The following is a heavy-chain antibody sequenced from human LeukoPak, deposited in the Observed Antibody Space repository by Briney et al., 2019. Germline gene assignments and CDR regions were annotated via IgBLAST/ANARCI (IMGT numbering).Heavy chain of an antibody. CDR3: ASYEHDVSNWYFDL. CDR1: GVAGRNKY. CDR2: IYGGGKT. V-gene: IGHV3-53*01. Sequence: PCGALRRCCAAAGVAGRNKYLTWVRQGPGKGLEWVSLIYGGGKTTSADSVKGRFTISRDTFTNTLYLQMNSLRAEDTAFYYCASYEHDVSNWYFDLWGRGTLVTVSS. J-gene: IGHJ2*01. D-gene: IGHD3-3*02.